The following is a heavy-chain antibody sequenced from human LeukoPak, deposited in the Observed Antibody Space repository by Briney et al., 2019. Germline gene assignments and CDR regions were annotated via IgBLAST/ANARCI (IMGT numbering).Heavy chain of an antibody. D-gene: IGHD5-18*01. CDR1: GGIFSSNT. V-gene: IGHV1-69*13. J-gene: IGHJ4*02. CDR3: ATVPDTAMVPVFDY. Sequence: ASVKVSCKASGGIFSSNTISWVRQAPGQGLECMGGIIPIFGTANYAQKFQGRVTITADESTSTAYMELSSLRSEDTAVYYCATVPDTAMVPVFDYWGQGTLVTVSS. CDR2: IIPIFGTA.